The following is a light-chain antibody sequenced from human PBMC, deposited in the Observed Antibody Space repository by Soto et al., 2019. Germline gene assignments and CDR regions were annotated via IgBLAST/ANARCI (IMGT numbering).Light chain of an antibody. CDR2: DVS. V-gene: IGLV2-14*01. CDR1: SSDIGGYNH. CDR3: TSYSTSSTLYV. J-gene: IGLJ1*01. Sequence: QSALTQPASVSGSPGQSITIYCTGTSSDIGGYNHVSWYQQDPGEAPKLMIHDVSNRPSGVSNRFSGSKSGNTASLTISGLQAXXXSDYYCTSYSTSSTLYVFGTGTKLTVL.